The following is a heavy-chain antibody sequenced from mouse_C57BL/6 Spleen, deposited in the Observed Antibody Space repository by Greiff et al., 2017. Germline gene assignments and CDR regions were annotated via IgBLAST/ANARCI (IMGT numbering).Heavy chain of an antibody. V-gene: IGHV1-52*01. CDR1: GYTFTSYW. CDR2: IDPSDSET. CDR3: ARRDYGSSDYAMDY. J-gene: IGHJ4*01. Sequence: VQLQQPGAELVRPGSSVKLSCKASGYTFTSYWLHWVKQRPIQGLEWIGNIDPSDSETHYNQKFKDKATVTVDKSSSTAYMQLSSLTSEDSAGYYCARRDYGSSDYAMDYWGQGTSVTVSS. D-gene: IGHD1-1*01.